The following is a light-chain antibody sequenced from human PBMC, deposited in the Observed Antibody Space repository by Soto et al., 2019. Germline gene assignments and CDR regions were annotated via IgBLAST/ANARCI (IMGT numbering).Light chain of an antibody. CDR3: TSYVGNDIWV. J-gene: IGLJ3*02. Sequence: QSALTQPPSASGSPGQSVTISCTGTSSDVGAYKYVSWYQQYPGKAPKLMIYEVTKRPSGVTDRFSGSNSGNTDSLTVSGLQAEDEADYYCTSYVGNDIWVFGGGTKVTVL. CDR1: SSDVGAYKY. CDR2: EVT. V-gene: IGLV2-8*01.